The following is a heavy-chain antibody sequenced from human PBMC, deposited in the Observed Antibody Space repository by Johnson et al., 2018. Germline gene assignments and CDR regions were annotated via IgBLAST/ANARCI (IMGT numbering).Heavy chain of an antibody. J-gene: IGHJ1*01. Sequence: VQLVESGGGLVKPGGSLRLSCAASGFTFSNAWMNWVRQAPGKGLEWVGRIKSKPDGGTTDYAAPVKGRFTISRDDSKNTLYLQMNSLKTEDTAVYYCTTVDVVGVVATMQERLQNWGQGTLVTVSS. CDR2: IKSKPDGGTT. CDR3: TTVDVVGVVATMQERLQN. CDR1: GFTFSNAW. V-gene: IGHV3-15*07. D-gene: IGHD2-15*01.